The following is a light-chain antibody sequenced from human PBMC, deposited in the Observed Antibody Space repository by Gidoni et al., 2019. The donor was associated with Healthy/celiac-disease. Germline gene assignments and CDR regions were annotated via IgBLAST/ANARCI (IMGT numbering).Light chain of an antibody. CDR1: QSPLHSNGYNY. J-gene: IGKJ1*01. CDR3: MQALQTPWT. Sequence: DIVMTQSPLSLPVTPGEPASISCRSSQSPLHSNGYNYLDWYLQTPGQSPQLLIYLGSNRASGVPDRFSGSGSGTDFTLKISRVEAKDVGVYYCMQALQTPWTFGQGTKVEIK. CDR2: LGS. V-gene: IGKV2-28*01.